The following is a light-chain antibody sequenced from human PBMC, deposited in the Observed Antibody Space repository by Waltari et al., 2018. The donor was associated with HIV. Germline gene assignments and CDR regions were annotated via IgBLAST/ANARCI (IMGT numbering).Light chain of an antibody. J-gene: IGKJ5*01. Sequence: IGLTQSPGTLSSSPGERATLSCRASQSVGSSYLAWYQQKAGQAPRHLIYDASNRANGVPARFSDSGSGTDFTLTIIRREPEDFAVYYCQHYGSSLIPFGQGTRLEIK. V-gene: IGKV3-20*01. CDR2: DAS. CDR3: QHYGSSLIP. CDR1: QSVGSSY.